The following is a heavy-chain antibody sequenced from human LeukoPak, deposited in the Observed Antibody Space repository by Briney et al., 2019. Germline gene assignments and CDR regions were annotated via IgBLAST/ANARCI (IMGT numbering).Heavy chain of an antibody. CDR1: GFTFSSYA. CDR3: SIPYSYYYYLDV. CDR2: ISGSGGST. Sequence: PGGSLRLSCAASGFTFSSYAMSWVRQAPGKGLEWVSAISGSGGSTYYADSVKGRFTISRDNAKNSLYLQMNSLRAEDDTAVYGSSIPYSYYYYLDVWGKGTTVTVSS. D-gene: IGHD6-6*01. V-gene: IGHV3-23*01. J-gene: IGHJ6*03.